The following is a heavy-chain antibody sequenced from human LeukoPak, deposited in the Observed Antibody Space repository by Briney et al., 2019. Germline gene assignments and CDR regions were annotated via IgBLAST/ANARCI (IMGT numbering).Heavy chain of an antibody. CDR3: ARASDPWLQLT. CDR2: KKQHGSEK. D-gene: IGHD5-24*01. Sequence: PGRSLRLFCGACGFIYRNYWLIWAREAWGKGLEWGGNKKQHGSEKRCADSVRGRFTIYRDNAEPCLYREKDSVIAEDTAVYHCARASDPWLQLTWGQGTLVTVSS. J-gene: IGHJ5*02. CDR1: GFIYRNYW. V-gene: IGHV3-7*02.